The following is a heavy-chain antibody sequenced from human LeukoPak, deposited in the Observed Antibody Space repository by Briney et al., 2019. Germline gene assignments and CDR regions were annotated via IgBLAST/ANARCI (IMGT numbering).Heavy chain of an antibody. CDR1: GFTVSSNY. CDR3: ASGRQGSGSYYNPFDY. CDR2: ISSSSSII. J-gene: IGHJ4*02. Sequence: PGGSLRLSCAASGFTVSSNYMSWIRQAPGKGLEWVSYISSSSSIIYYADSVKGRFTISRDNAKNSLYLQMNSLRAGDTAVYYCASGRQGSGSYYNPFDYWGQGTLVTVSS. D-gene: IGHD3-10*01. V-gene: IGHV3-11*01.